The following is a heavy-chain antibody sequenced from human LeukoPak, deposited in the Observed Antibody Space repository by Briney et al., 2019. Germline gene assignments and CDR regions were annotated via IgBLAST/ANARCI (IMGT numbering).Heavy chain of an antibody. CDR3: ARDFDVY. V-gene: IGHV3-21*01. Sequence: PGGSLRLSCAASGFTFNSYSMKWVRQAPGKGLKWVSSISSSSSYIYYADSVKGRFTISRDNAKNSLYLQMNSLRAEDTAVYYCARDFDVYWGQGTLVTVSS. CDR2: ISSSSSYI. CDR1: GFTFNSYS. J-gene: IGHJ4*02.